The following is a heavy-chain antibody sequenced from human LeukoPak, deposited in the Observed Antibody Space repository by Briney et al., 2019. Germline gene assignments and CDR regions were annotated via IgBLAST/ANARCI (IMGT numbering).Heavy chain of an antibody. J-gene: IGHJ4*02. V-gene: IGHV3-23*01. D-gene: IGHD4-17*01. Sequence: PGGSLRLSCAASGFTFSSYGMNWVRQTPGKGLEWVSAISGSGGSTYYADSVKGRFTISRDNSKNTLYLQMNSLRAEDTAVYYCAKSHMTTVTTIDCWGQGTLVTVSS. CDR2: ISGSGGST. CDR1: GFTFSSYG. CDR3: AKSHMTTVTTIDC.